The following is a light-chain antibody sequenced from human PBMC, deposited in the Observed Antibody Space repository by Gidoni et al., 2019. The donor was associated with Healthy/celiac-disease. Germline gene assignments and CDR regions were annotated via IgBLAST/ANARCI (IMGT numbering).Light chain of an antibody. J-gene: IGKJ5*01. CDR2: DAS. Sequence: DIQMTQSPSSLSASVGDRVTITSQASQDISNYLNWYQQKPGKAPKLLIYDASNLETGVQSRFSGSGSGTDFTFTISSLQPEDIATYYCQQYDNLPSFGQXTRLEIK. CDR3: QQYDNLPS. CDR1: QDISNY. V-gene: IGKV1-33*01.